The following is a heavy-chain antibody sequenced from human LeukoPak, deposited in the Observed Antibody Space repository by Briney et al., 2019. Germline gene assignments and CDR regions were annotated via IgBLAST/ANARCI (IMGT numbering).Heavy chain of an antibody. CDR2: IYTSGST. D-gene: IGHD3-22*01. V-gene: IGHV4-4*07. Sequence: TTSETLSLTCTVSGGSISSYYWSWIRQPAGKGLEWIGRIYTSGSTNYNPSLKSRVTMSVDTSKSQFSLKLSSVTAADTAVYYCAREYDSAVDYWGQGTLVTVSS. J-gene: IGHJ4*02. CDR3: AREYDSAVDY. CDR1: GGSISSYY.